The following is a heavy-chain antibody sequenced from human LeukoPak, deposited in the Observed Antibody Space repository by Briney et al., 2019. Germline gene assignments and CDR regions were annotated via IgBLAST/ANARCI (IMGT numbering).Heavy chain of an antibody. CDR3: ARGGVLLWFGELLEGGWFDP. CDR1: GVSIRNYY. V-gene: IGHV4-34*01. J-gene: IGHJ5*02. Sequence: PSETLSLTCTVSGVSIRNYYWSWIRQPPGKGLEWIGEINHSGSTNYNPSLKSRVTISVDTSKNQFSLKLSSVTAADTAVYYCARGGVLLWFGELLEGGWFDPWGQGTLVTVSS. D-gene: IGHD3-10*01. CDR2: INHSGST.